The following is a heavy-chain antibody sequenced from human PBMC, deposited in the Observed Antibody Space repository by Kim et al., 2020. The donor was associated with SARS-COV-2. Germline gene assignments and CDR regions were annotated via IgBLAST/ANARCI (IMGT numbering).Heavy chain of an antibody. Sequence: YADSVKGRFTIARDNSKNTLYLQMNSRRAEDTAVYYCARVSGSYVGAFDIWGQGTMVTVSS. D-gene: IGHD1-26*01. J-gene: IGHJ3*02. CDR3: ARVSGSYVGAFDI. V-gene: IGHV3-30*01.